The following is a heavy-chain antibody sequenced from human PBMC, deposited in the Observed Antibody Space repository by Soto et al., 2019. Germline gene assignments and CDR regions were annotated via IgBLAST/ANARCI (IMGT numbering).Heavy chain of an antibody. D-gene: IGHD2-8*01. CDR2: IDGSSDYT. Sequence: GGSLRLSCTASGFLFTDYYMSWIRQPPGKGLEWLAYIDGSSDYTNSADSVKGRFTISRDNAKNSVFLQMNNLRADDTAVYYCARDLRFSSTNYFDFWGRGTLVTVSS. J-gene: IGHJ4*02. CDR3: ARDLRFSSTNYFDF. V-gene: IGHV3-11*06. CDR1: GFLFTDYY.